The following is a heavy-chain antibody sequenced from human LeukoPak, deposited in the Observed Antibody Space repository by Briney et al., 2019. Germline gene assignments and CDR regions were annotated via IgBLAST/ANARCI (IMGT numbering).Heavy chain of an antibody. CDR1: GGSISSSSYY. Sequence: PSETLSLTCTVSGGSISSSSYYWGWIRQPPGKGLEWIGSIYYSVSTYYNPSLKSRVTISVDTSKNQFSLKLSSVTAADTAVYYCARHRVGATYHYWGQGTLVTVSS. V-gene: IGHV4-39*01. CDR3: ARHRVGATYHY. CDR2: IYYSVST. D-gene: IGHD1-26*01. J-gene: IGHJ4*02.